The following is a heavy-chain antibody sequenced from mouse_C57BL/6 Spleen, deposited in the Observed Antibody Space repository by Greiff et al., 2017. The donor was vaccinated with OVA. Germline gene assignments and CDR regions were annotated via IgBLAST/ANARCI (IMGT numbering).Heavy chain of an antibody. D-gene: IGHD3-3*01. V-gene: IGHV2-4*01. J-gene: IGHJ4*01. Sequence: VKLQESGPGLVQPSQSLSITCTVSGFSLTSYGVHWVRQPPGKGLEWLGVIWSGGSTDYNAAFISRLSISKDNTKGQVCYKRNSLQADDTAIYDSAKKGTEGDYAMDYWGQGTSVTVSS. CDR1: GFSLTSYG. CDR2: IWSGGST. CDR3: AKKGTEGDYAMDY.